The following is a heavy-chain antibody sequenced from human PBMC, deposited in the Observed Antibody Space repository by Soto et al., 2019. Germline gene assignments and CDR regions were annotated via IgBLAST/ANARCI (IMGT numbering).Heavy chain of an antibody. J-gene: IGHJ6*02. CDR1: GGTFSSYA. D-gene: IGHD6-13*01. CDR2: IIPIFGTA. Sequence: SVKVSCKASGGTFSSYAISWVRQAPGQGLEWMGGIIPIFGTANYAQKFQGRATITADESTSTAYMELSSLRSEDTAVYYCARGYSSSWSQPLFYYYYGMDVWGQGTTVTVSS. CDR3: ARGYSSSWSQPLFYYYYGMDV. V-gene: IGHV1-69*13.